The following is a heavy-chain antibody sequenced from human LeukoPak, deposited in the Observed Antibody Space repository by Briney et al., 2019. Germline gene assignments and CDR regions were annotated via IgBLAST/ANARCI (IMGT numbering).Heavy chain of an antibody. CDR2: ISSSGSTI. CDR3: ASYTKTGNFDY. D-gene: IGHD7-27*01. V-gene: IGHV3-11*01. J-gene: IGHJ4*02. CDR1: GFTFSDYY. Sequence: TGGSLRLSCAASGFTFSDYYMSWIRQAPGKGLEWVSYISSSGSTIYYADSVKGRFTISRDNAKNSLYLQMNSLRAEDTAAHYCASYTKTGNFDYWGQGTLVTVSS.